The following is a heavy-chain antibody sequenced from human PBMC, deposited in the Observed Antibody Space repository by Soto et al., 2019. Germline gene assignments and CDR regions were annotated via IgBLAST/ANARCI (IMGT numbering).Heavy chain of an antibody. CDR3: ARGTADYYDSSGYFDY. D-gene: IGHD3-22*01. V-gene: IGHV3-21*01. J-gene: IGHJ4*02. Sequence: SFAASGFTFSSYSMSWFRQAPGKGLEWVSSISSSNSYIYYADSVKGRFTISRDNAKNSLSLQMNSLRAEDTAAYYCARGTADYYDSSGYFDYWGQRTLVTVSS. CDR2: ISSSNSYI. CDR1: GFTFSSYS.